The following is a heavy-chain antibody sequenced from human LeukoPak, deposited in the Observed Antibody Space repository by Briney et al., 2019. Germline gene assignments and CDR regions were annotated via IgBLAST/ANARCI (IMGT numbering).Heavy chain of an antibody. CDR3: AKQKYSSSSVGY. CDR2: ISGSGGST. V-gene: IGHV3-23*01. CDR1: GFTISSYA. Sequence: GGSLRLSCAASGFTISSYAMSWVRQAPGKGLEWVSAISGSGGSTYYADSVKGRFTISRDNSKNTLYLQMNSLRAEDTAVYYCAKQKYSSSSVGYWGQGTLVTVSS. J-gene: IGHJ4*02. D-gene: IGHD6-6*01.